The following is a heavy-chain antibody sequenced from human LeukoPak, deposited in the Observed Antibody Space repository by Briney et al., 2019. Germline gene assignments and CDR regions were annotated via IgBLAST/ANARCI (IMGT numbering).Heavy chain of an antibody. Sequence: PSETPSLTCTVSGGSMTGHWWSWVRQSPGKGFEWIGFSYYGGGINYNPSLVDRVTISVDTSKNQFSLKLTSMTAADTAVYYCARDRFVEGSMDVWGKGTTVTVSS. J-gene: IGHJ6*03. CDR1: GGSMTGHW. V-gene: IGHV4-59*11. CDR3: ARDRFVEGSMDV. D-gene: IGHD3-3*01. CDR2: SYYGGGI.